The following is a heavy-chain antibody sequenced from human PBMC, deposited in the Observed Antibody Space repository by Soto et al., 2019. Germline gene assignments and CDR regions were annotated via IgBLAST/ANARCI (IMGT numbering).Heavy chain of an antibody. Sequence: GGSLRLSCAASGFTFSSYGMHWVRQAPGKGLEWVAVIWYDGSNKYYADSVKGRFTISRDNSKNTLYLQMNSLRAEDTAVYYCARDHRPAMARYYFDYWGQGTLVTVSS. V-gene: IGHV3-33*01. CDR1: GFTFSSYG. J-gene: IGHJ4*02. CDR2: IWYDGSNK. CDR3: ARDHRPAMARYYFDY. D-gene: IGHD5-18*01.